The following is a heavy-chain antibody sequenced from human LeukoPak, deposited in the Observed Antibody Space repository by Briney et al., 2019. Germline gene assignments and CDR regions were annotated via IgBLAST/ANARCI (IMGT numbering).Heavy chain of an antibody. V-gene: IGHV3-53*01. CDR1: GFTVSSNY. D-gene: IGHD3-9*01. Sequence: GGSLRLSCAASGFTVSSNYMSWVRQAPGKGLEWVSVIYSGGSTYYADSVKGRFTISRGNSKNTLYLQMNSLRAEDTAVYYCSRGTTYYDILTGYYDRGDDYWGQGTLVTVSS. CDR3: SRGTTYYDILTGYYDRGDDY. J-gene: IGHJ4*02. CDR2: IYSGGST.